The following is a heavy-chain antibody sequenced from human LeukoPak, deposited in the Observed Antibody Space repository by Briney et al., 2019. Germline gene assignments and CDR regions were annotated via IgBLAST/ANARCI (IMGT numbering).Heavy chain of an antibody. D-gene: IGHD4-17*01. CDR2: ISPNSGGT. CDR3: ARGHYGDNVGNWLDP. J-gene: IGHJ5*02. V-gene: IGHV1-2*02. Sequence: RASVKVSCKASGYTFIGYYIHWVRQAPGQGLEWMGWISPNSGGTNYAQKFQGRVTMTTDTSINTAYMDLSRLISDDTAMYYCARGHYGDNVGNWLDPWGQGTLVTVSS. CDR1: GYTFIGYY.